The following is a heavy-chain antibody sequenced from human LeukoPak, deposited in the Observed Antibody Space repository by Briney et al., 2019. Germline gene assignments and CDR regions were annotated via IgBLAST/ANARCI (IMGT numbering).Heavy chain of an antibody. J-gene: IGHJ6*02. CDR2: ISSSSSYI. CDR1: GFTFSSYS. V-gene: IGHV3-21*01. Sequence: PGGSLRLSCAASGFTFSSYSMNWVRQAPGKGLEWVSSISSSSSYIYYADSVKGRFTISRDNAKNSLYLQMNSLRAEDTAVYYCASRSEGYYYGMDVWGQGTTVTVSS. CDR3: ASRSEGYYYGMDV.